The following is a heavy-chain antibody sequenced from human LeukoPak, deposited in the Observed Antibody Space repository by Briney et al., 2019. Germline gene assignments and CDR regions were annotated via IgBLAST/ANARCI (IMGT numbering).Heavy chain of an antibody. D-gene: IGHD3-22*01. CDR2: ISYDGSNK. Sequence: GGSLRLSCAASGFTFNTYGVHWVRQAPGKGLEWVAIISYDGSNKYYADSVKGRFTISRDNSKNTLYLQMNSLRAEDTAVYYCAKSDMVYYYDSSGPDYWGQGTLVTVSS. V-gene: IGHV3-30*18. J-gene: IGHJ4*02. CDR3: AKSDMVYYYDSSGPDY. CDR1: GFTFNTYG.